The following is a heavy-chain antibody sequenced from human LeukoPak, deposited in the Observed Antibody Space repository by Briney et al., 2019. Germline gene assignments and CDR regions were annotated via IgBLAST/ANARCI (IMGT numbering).Heavy chain of an antibody. J-gene: IGHJ6*03. CDR2: MSYDGGKK. Sequence: GSLRLSCAASGFTFSSYGMHWVRQAPGKGLDWVAVMSYDGGKKDYAYSVKGRFTISRDNSKNTLYLQMNSLRVDDTAVYYCARDYGGYYYYMGVWGKGTTVTVSS. D-gene: IGHD3-16*01. CDR1: GFTFSSYG. V-gene: IGHV3-30*03. CDR3: ARDYGGYYYYMGV.